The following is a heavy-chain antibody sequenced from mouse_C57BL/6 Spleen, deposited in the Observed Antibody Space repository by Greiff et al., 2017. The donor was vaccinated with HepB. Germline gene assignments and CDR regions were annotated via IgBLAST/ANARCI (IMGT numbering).Heavy chain of an antibody. CDR1: GYAFSSYW. CDR2: IYPGDGDT. D-gene: IGHD2-10*02. V-gene: IGHV1-80*01. Sequence: QVQLQQSGAELVKPGASVKISCKASGYAFSSYWMNWVKQRPGKGLEWIGQIYPGDGDTNYNGKFKGKATLTADKSSSTAYMQLSSLTSEDSAVYFCARWEGYGTTGAPLYAMDYWGQGTSVTVSS. CDR3: ARWEGYGTTGAPLYAMDY. J-gene: IGHJ4*01.